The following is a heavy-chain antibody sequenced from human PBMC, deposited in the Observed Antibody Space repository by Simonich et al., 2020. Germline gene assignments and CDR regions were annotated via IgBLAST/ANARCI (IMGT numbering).Heavy chain of an antibody. V-gene: IGHV3-48*03. CDR3: ARDFRLQLVEIGTYYYYGMDV. CDR1: GFTFSSYE. CDR2: ISSSGSTI. D-gene: IGHD6-6*01. Sequence: EVQLVESGGGLVQPGGSLRLPCAASGFTFSSYEMNWVRQAPGKGLEWVSYISSSGSTIYYADSVKGRFTISRDNAKNSLYLQMNSLRAEDTAVYYCARDFRLQLVEIGTYYYYGMDVWGQGTTVTVSS. J-gene: IGHJ6*02.